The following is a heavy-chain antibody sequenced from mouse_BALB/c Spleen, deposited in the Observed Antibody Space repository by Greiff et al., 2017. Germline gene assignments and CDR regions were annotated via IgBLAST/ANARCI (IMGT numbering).Heavy chain of an antibody. D-gene: IGHD1-2*01. CDR2: ISSGSSTI. Sequence: EVQLVESGGGLVQPGGSRKLSCAASGFTFSSFGMHWVRQAPEKGLEWVAYISSGSSTIYYADTVKGRFTISRDNPKNTLFLQMTSLRSEDTAMYYCARTYYGSRAMDYWGQGTSVTVSS. CDR3: ARTYYGSRAMDY. J-gene: IGHJ4*01. V-gene: IGHV5-17*02. CDR1: GFTFSSFG.